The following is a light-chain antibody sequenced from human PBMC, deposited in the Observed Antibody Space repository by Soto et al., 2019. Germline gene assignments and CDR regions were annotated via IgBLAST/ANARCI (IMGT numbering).Light chain of an antibody. Sequence: DIQMTQSPSTLSASVGDRVTITCRASQSISAWLAWYQQKPGKAPKLLIYEASSLKSGVPSRFSGSGSGTEFTLTISSLQPDDFATYYCQQYNTYRTFGQGTKVEVK. CDR2: EAS. V-gene: IGKV1-5*03. CDR3: QQYNTYRT. J-gene: IGKJ1*01. CDR1: QSISAW.